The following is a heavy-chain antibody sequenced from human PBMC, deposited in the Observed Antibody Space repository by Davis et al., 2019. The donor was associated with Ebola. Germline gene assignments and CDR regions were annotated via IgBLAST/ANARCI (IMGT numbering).Heavy chain of an antibody. CDR3: ARSGSWSVWFDP. CDR2: INHSGST. D-gene: IGHD6-13*01. J-gene: IGHJ5*02. V-gene: IGHV4-34*01. CDR1: GGSFSGYY. Sequence: PSETLSLTCAVYGGSFSGYYWSWIRQPPGKGLEWIGEINHSGSTNYNPSLKSRVTISVDTSKNQFSLKLSSVTAADTAVYYCARSGSWSVWFDPWGQGTLVTVSS.